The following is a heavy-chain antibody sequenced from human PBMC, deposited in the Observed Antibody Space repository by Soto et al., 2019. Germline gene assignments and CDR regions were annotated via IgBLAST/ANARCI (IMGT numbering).Heavy chain of an antibody. V-gene: IGHV4-61*01. CDR3: ARGESSGWYDLYYLDY. J-gene: IGHJ4*02. Sequence: SETLSLTCTVSGGSVSSGSYYWSWIRQPPGKGLEWIGYIYYSGSTNYNPSLKSRVTISVDTSKNQFSLKLSSVTAADTAVYYCARGESSGWYDLYYLDYWGKGTLVTVSS. D-gene: IGHD6-19*01. CDR2: IYYSGST. CDR1: GGSVSSGSYY.